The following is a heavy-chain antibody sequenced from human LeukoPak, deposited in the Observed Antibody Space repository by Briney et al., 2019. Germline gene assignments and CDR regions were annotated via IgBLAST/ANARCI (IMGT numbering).Heavy chain of an antibody. CDR2: INPSGGST. CDR3: ARDHPPEGRDGYKIGGYYFDY. Sequence: GASVKVSCKASGGTFSSYAISGVRQAPGQGLEWMGIINPSGGSTSYAQKFQGRVTMTRDTSTSTVYMELSSLRSEDTAVYYCARDHPPEGRDGYKIGGYYFDYWGQGTLVTVSS. CDR1: GGTFSSYA. J-gene: IGHJ4*02. D-gene: IGHD5-24*01. V-gene: IGHV1-46*01.